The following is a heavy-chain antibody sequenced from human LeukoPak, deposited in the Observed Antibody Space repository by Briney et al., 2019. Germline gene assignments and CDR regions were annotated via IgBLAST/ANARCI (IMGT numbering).Heavy chain of an antibody. J-gene: IGHJ6*04. D-gene: IGHD6-13*01. Sequence: ASVKVPCKVSGYTLTELSMHWVRQAPGKGLEWMGGFDPEDGEAIYAQKFQGRVTMTEDTSTGTAYMELSSLRSEDTAVYYCATDSIAAAGTWGYYYYGMDVWGKGTTVTVSS. CDR3: ATDSIAAAGTWGYYYYGMDV. CDR1: GYTLTELS. V-gene: IGHV1-24*01. CDR2: FDPEDGEA.